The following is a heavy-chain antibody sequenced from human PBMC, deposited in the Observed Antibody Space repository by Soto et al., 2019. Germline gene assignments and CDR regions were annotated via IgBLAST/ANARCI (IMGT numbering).Heavy chain of an antibody. J-gene: IGHJ5*02. Sequence: NPSETLSLTCSVSGGSISGFYWTWIRQPPGKGLEWIGYIHDSGSTNYNPALESRVSISVDTSKNELSLKLSSVTAADTAMYYCAGAVRDAVNGCPTNISFDPGCQGTMVTVSS. CDR3: AGAVRDAVNGCPTNISFDP. CDR1: GGSISGFY. D-gene: IGHD3-9*01. V-gene: IGHV4-59*03. CDR2: IHDSGST.